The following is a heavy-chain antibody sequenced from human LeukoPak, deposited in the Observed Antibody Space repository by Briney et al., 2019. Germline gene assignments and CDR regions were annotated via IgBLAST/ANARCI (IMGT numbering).Heavy chain of an antibody. Sequence: PSEILSLTCAVYGGSFSGYYWSWIRQPPGKGLEWIGEINHSGSTNYNPSLKSRVTISVDTSKNQFSLKLSSVTAADTAVYYCARGKHIVVVPAANNWFDPWGQGTLVTVSS. J-gene: IGHJ5*02. D-gene: IGHD2-2*01. V-gene: IGHV4-34*01. CDR2: INHSGST. CDR3: ARGKHIVVVPAANNWFDP. CDR1: GGSFSGYY.